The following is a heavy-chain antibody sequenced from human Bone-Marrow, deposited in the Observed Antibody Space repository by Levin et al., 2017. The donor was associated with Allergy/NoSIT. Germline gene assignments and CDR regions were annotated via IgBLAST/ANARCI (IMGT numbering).Heavy chain of an antibody. Sequence: KVSCKGSGYSFTSYWIGWVRQMPGKGLEWMGIIYPGDSDTRYSPSFQGQVTISADKSISTAYLQWSSLKASDTAMYYCARHKDNWNDDAFDIWGQGTMVTVSS. V-gene: IGHV5-51*01. J-gene: IGHJ3*02. D-gene: IGHD1-1*01. CDR2: IYPGDSDT. CDR1: GYSFTSYW. CDR3: ARHKDNWNDDAFDI.